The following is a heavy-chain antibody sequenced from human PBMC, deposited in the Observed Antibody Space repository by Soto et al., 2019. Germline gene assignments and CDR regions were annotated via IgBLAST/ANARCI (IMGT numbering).Heavy chain of an antibody. J-gene: IGHJ3*02. V-gene: IGHV3-23*04. CDR3: AKATELSGAYVRYAFDI. CDR1: GGTFSSYA. D-gene: IGHD4-17*01. CDR2: ISGSGGRT. Sequence: EVQLVESGGGLVQPGWSLRLSCAASGGTFSSYAMSWVRQAPGQGLEWVSAISGSGGRTYYADSVKGRFTISRDNSKNPRYLQMNSLRADGTAVSSAAKATELSGAYVRYAFDIWGQGTMVTVSS.